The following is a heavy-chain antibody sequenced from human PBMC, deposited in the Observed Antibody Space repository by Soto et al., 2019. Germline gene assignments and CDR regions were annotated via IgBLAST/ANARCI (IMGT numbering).Heavy chain of an antibody. CDR2: INPNSGGT. D-gene: IGHD5-18*01. CDR3: ARGGGYSYGYQGRTYGMDV. J-gene: IGHJ6*02. V-gene: IGHV1-2*04. Sequence: ASVKVSCKASGYTFTGYYMHWVRQAPGQGLEWMGWINPNSGGTNYAQKFQGWVTMTRDTSISTAYMELSRLRSDDTAVYYCARGGGYSYGYQGRTYGMDVWGQGTTVTVSS. CDR1: GYTFTGYY.